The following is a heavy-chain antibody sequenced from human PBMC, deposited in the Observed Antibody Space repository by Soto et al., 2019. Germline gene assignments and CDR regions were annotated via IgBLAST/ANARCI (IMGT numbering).Heavy chain of an antibody. CDR2: INYRGTT. J-gene: IGHJ4*01. Sequence: SETLSLTCTVSGGSINSDGYYWSWIRQHPEKGLEWIGYINYRGTTYYNPSLESRLTISVDTSENQFSLQLTSVIAADTALYYCARESYSFGRAFDIWGHGTLVTVSS. CDR1: GGSINSDGYY. V-gene: IGHV4-31*03. D-gene: IGHD5-18*01. CDR3: ARESYSFGRAFDI.